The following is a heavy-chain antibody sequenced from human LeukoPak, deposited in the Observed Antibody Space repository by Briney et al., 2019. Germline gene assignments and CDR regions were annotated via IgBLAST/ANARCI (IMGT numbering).Heavy chain of an antibody. Sequence: GASVKVSCKASGYTFTGYYMHWVRQAPGQGLEWMGWSNPNSGGTNYAQKFQGRVTMTRHTSISTAYTELSRLRSDDTAVYYCARGSGSYYYDSSGYCDYWGQGALVTVSS. J-gene: IGHJ4*02. V-gene: IGHV1-2*02. CDR2: SNPNSGGT. D-gene: IGHD3-22*01. CDR1: GYTFTGYY. CDR3: ARGSGSYYYDSSGYCDY.